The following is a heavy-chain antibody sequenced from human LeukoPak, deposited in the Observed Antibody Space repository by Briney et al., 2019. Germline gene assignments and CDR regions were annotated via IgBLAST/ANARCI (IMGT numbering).Heavy chain of an antibody. J-gene: IGHJ3*02. Sequence: ASVKVSCKVSGYTLTELSMHWVRQAPGKGLEWLGGLHPEDGEAIYAQTLQGRVTMTEDTSTDTAYMELSSLRSEDTAVYYCATRSFGDYGAFDIWGQGTMVTVSS. CDR3: ATRSFGDYGAFDI. D-gene: IGHD4-17*01. CDR1: GYTLTELS. V-gene: IGHV1-24*01. CDR2: LHPEDGEA.